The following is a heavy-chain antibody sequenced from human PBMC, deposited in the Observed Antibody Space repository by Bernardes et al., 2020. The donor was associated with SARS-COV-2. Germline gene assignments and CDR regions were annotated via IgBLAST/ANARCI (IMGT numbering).Heavy chain of an antibody. CDR3: TRGGNWVFDP. CDR2: IKRKSEGDAT. J-gene: IGHJ5*02. D-gene: IGHD7-27*01. CDR1: GFAFSGSD. V-gene: IGHV3-73*01. Sequence: GYLRLSCAASGFAFSGSDLHWVRQASGRGLEWVGRIKRKSEGDATTYVASVKGRFSISRDDSRNMAYLQMNSLKTEDTAMYYCTRGGNWVFDPWGPGTLVTVSS.